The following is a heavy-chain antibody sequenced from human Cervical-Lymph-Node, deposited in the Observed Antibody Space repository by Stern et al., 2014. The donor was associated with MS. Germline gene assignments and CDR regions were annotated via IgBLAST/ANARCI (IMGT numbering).Heavy chain of an antibody. J-gene: IGHJ5*02. CDR1: GYTFTGYY. D-gene: IGHD5-18*01. Sequence: QVQLVESGAEVKKPGASVKVSCKASGYTFTGYYMHWVRQAPGQGLEWMGRINPNSGGTNYAQKFQGRVTMTRDTSISTAYMELSRLRSDDTAVYYCARGGGYSYALGPAIDPWGQGTLVTVSS. CDR2: INPNSGGT. V-gene: IGHV1-2*06. CDR3: ARGGGYSYALGPAIDP.